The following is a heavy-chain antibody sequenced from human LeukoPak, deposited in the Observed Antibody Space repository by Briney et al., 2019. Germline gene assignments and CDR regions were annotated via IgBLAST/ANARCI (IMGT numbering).Heavy chain of an antibody. CDR2: IYTSGDT. V-gene: IGHV4-4*07. CDR1: GGFISGYY. CDR3: ARASQFWSGYQFDY. Sequence: SETLSLTCTVSGGFISGYYWSWIRQPAGMGPEWIGRIYTSGDTNYNPSLKSRLTMSLDTSKNQFSLKLRSVTAADTAIYYCARASQFWSGYQFDYWGQGILVTVSS. D-gene: IGHD3-3*01. J-gene: IGHJ4*02.